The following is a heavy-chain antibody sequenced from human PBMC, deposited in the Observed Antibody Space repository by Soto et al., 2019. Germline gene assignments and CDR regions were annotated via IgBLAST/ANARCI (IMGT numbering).Heavy chain of an antibody. CDR1: GGTFSSYT. CDR3: ARGRRTYCSGGSCYSDDY. CDR2: IIPILGIA. V-gene: IGHV1-69*02. Sequence: QVQLVQSGAGVKKPGSSVKVSCKASGGTFSSYTISWVRQAPGQGLEWMGRIIPILGIANYAQKFQGRVTITADKSTSTAYMELSSLRSEDTAVYYCARGRRTYCSGGSCYSDDYWGQGTLVTVSS. D-gene: IGHD2-15*01. J-gene: IGHJ4*02.